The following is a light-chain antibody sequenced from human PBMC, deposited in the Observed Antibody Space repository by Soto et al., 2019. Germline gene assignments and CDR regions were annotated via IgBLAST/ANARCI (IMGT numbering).Light chain of an antibody. CDR2: EVT. V-gene: IGLV2-14*01. Sequence: QSALVQPSSVSGSPGQSITISCTGTSTDVGGYNYVSWYQHHSGKAPKLLIYEVTNRPSGISDRFSGSKSVNTASLTISGLQAEDESDYYCGSYSSTDTPFVFGTGTKLTVL. CDR1: STDVGGYNY. J-gene: IGLJ1*01. CDR3: GSYSSTDTPFV.